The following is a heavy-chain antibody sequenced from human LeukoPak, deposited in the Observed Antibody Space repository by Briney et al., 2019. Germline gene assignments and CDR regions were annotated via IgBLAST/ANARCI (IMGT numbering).Heavy chain of an antibody. D-gene: IGHD2-2*01. CDR1: GYTFTGYY. CDR2: INPNSGGT. J-gene: IGHJ6*02. V-gene: IGHV1-2*04. Sequence: ASVKVSCKASGYTFTGYYMHWVRQAPGQGLEWMGWINPNSGGTNYAQKFQGWVTMTRDTSISTAYMELSRLRSDDTAVYYCARSNIVVVPAAPEVDYYYGMDVWGQGTTVTVS. CDR3: ARSNIVVVPAAPEVDYYYGMDV.